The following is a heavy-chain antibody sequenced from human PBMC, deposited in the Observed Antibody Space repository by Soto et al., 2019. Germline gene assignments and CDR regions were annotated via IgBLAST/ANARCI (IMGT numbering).Heavy chain of an antibody. Sequence: PGGSLRLSCAASGFTFSSYSMNWVRQAPGKGLEWVSYISSSSSTIYYADSVKGRFTISRDNAKNSLYLQMNSLRAEDTAVYYFARDHHGGDYSEYFQHWGQGTLVTVSS. J-gene: IGHJ1*01. CDR2: ISSSSSTI. CDR1: GFTFSSYS. CDR3: ARDHHGGDYSEYFQH. D-gene: IGHD2-21*02. V-gene: IGHV3-48*01.